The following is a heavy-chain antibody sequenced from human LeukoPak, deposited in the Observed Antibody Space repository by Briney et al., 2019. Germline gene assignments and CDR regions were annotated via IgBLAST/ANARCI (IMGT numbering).Heavy chain of an antibody. CDR1: GGSTSGYY. V-gene: IGHV4-59*12. CDR2: IYYSGNT. CDR3: CVAAAGSGAFDI. D-gene: IGHD6-13*01. J-gene: IGHJ3*02. Sequence: SETLSLTCSVSGGSTSGYYWSWIWQPPGKGLEWIGYIYYSGNTNYNPSLKSRVTISVDTSKNQFSLKLSSVTAADTAVYYCCVAAAGSGAFDIWGQGTMVTVSS.